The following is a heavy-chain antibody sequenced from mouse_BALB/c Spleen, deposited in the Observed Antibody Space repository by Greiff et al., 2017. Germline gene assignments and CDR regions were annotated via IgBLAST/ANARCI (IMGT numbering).Heavy chain of an antibody. J-gene: IGHJ2*01. V-gene: IGHV1-84*02. D-gene: IGHD2-14*01. CDR1: GYTFTDYY. Sequence: QVHVKQSGPELVKPGASVKISCKASGYTFTDYYINWVKQKPGQGLEWIGWIYPGRGNTKYNEKFKGKATLTVDTSSSTAYMQLSSLTSEDTAVYFCARCGYDGRDFDYWGQGTTLTVSS. CDR2: IYPGRGNT. CDR3: ARCGYDGRDFDY.